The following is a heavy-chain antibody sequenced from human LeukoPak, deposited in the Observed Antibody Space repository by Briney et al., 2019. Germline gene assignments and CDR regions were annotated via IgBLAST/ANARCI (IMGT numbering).Heavy chain of an antibody. J-gene: IGHJ3*02. Sequence: ASVKVSCKASGYTFTDYYMHWVRQAPGQGLEWMGWINPHSGGTDHAQKFQGRVTMTRDTSISTAYMELSRLRSDDTAVYYCARGDGYIRDAFDIWGQGTMVTVSS. V-gene: IGHV1-2*02. CDR1: GYTFTDYY. CDR2: INPHSGGT. CDR3: ARGDGYIRDAFDI. D-gene: IGHD5-24*01.